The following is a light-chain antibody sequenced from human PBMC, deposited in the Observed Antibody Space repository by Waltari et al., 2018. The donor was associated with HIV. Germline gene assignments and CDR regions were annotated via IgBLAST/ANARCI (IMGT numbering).Light chain of an antibody. V-gene: IGKV1-39*01. Sequence: DIQMTQSPSSLSASVGDRVIITCRTSQSIGNFLNWYQQKPGKAPNLLVYAASSLHSGVPSRFSGSGSGTDFTLTISSLQPGDFATYFCQQTYSNPRTFGPGTEVDIK. CDR3: QQTYSNPRT. CDR1: QSIGNF. J-gene: IGKJ1*01. CDR2: AAS.